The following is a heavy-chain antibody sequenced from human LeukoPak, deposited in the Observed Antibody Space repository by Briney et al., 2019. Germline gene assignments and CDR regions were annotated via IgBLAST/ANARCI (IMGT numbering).Heavy chain of an antibody. CDR2: IYYSGST. J-gene: IGHJ4*02. CDR3: ARGATVTTGYFDY. CDR1: GGSISSSSYY. V-gene: IGHV4-39*01. Sequence: SETLSLTCTVSGGSISSSSYYWGWIRQPPGKGLEWIGSIYYSGSTYYNPSLKSRVTISVDTSKNQFSLKLSSVTAADTAVYYCARGATVTTGYFDYWGQGTLVTASS. D-gene: IGHD4-17*01.